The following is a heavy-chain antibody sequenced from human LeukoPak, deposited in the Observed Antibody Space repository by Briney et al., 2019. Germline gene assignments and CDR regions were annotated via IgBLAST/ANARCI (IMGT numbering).Heavy chain of an antibody. CDR1: GGSISSGDHY. D-gene: IGHD5-24*01. CDR2: IYYSGST. V-gene: IGHV4-30-4*01. Sequence: SQTLSLTCTVSGGSISSGDHYWSWIRQPPGKGLEWIGYIYYSGSTYYNPSLKSRVIISVDTSKNQFSLKLSSVTAADTAVYYCAREVRDGYNYIDYWGQGTLVTVSS. CDR3: AREVRDGYNYIDY. J-gene: IGHJ4*02.